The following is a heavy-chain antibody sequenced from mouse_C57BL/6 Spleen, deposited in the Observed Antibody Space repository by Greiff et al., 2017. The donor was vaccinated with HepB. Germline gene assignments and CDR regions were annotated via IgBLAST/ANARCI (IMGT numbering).Heavy chain of an antibody. J-gene: IGHJ3*01. CDR1: GFNIKDDY. V-gene: IGHV14-4*01. D-gene: IGHD2-4*01. CDR2: IDPENGDT. CDR3: TTRLQAWFAY. Sequence: VQLQQSGAELVRPGASVKLSCTASGFNIKDDYMHWVKQRPEQGLELIGWIDPENGDTESASKFQGKATITADTSSNTAYLQLSSQTSEDTAVYYGTTRLQAWFAYWGQGTLVTVSA.